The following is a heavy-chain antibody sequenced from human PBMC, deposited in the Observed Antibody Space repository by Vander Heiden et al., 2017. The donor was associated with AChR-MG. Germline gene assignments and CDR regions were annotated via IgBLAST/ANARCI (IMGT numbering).Heavy chain of an antibody. CDR3: ARGDYRRPFDH. J-gene: IGHJ4*02. CDR2: ISFGGHT. Sequence: QVQLQESGPGLVKPSKTLSLTCSVSGGSISTYYWSGIRQAPGKGLEWIGYISFGGHTNYNPSLTGRLTISVDTSKNQFSLELSSVTAADTAVYYCARGDYRRPFDHWGQGTLVTVSS. CDR1: GGSISTYY. D-gene: IGHD1-26*01. V-gene: IGHV4-59*13.